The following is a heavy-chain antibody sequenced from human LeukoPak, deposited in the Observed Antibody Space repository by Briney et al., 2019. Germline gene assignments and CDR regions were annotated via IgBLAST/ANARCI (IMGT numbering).Heavy chain of an antibody. V-gene: IGHV4-39*01. CDR3: ARQSGSGWLYYYCCYMDV. Sequence: SETLSLTCTVSGGSISSSSYYWGWIRQPPGKGLEWIGSIYYSGSTYYNPSLKSRATISVDTSKNQFSLKLSSVTAADTAVYDCARQSGSGWLYYYCCYMDVWGKGTMVTISS. J-gene: IGHJ6*03. D-gene: IGHD6-19*01. CDR2: IYYSGST. CDR1: GGSISSSSYY.